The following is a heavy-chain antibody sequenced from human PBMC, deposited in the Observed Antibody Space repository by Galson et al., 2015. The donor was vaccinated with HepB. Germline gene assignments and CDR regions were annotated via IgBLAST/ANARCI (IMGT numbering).Heavy chain of an antibody. V-gene: IGHV3-33*08. Sequence: SLRLSCAASGFTFSRNVMRWVRQAPGKGLEWVAVIWHDGSNSYYADSVKGRFTISRDNSKNTLYLQMNSLRAEDTAVYYCAREDADIAAMTLDHWGQGTLVTVSS. D-gene: IGHD6-25*01. J-gene: IGHJ4*02. CDR1: GFTFSRNV. CDR2: IWHDGSNS. CDR3: AREDADIAAMTLDH.